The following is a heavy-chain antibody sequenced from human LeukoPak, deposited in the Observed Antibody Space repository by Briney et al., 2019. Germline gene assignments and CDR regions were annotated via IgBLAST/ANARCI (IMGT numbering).Heavy chain of an antibody. Sequence: SETLSLTCTVSGGSISSDGYYWSWIRQPAGKGLEWIGHIYTSGSTNFNPSLTSRVTISVDTSKNQFSLKLSSVTAADTAVYYCARGSSCDYWGQGTLVTVSS. CDR3: ARGSSCDY. CDR1: GGSISSDGYY. CDR2: IYTSGST. J-gene: IGHJ4*02. D-gene: IGHD6-6*01. V-gene: IGHV4-61*09.